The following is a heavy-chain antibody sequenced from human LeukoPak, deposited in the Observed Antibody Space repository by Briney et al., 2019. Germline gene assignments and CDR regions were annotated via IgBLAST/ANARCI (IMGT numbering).Heavy chain of an antibody. CDR2: IAGNGNT. J-gene: IGHJ3*01. CDR1: GFTFSNYA. Sequence: GGSLRLSCAASGFTFSNYALTWVRQASGTGLEWVSIIAGNGNTYYADSVKGRFTISRDDSKSTLYLQMNSLRPGDTAVYYCAKCARSGGACYDAFDLWGQGTMATVSS. CDR3: AKCARSGGACYDAFDL. D-gene: IGHD2-15*01. V-gene: IGHV3-23*01.